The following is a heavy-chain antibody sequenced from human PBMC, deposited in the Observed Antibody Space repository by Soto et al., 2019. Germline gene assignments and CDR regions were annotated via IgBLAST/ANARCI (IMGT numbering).Heavy chain of an antibody. V-gene: IGHV3-11*01. D-gene: IGHD1-1*01. Sequence: VQLVESGGGLVKPGGSLRLSCAASGFTFSDYYMSWIRQAPGKGLEWVSYITSSGSTIYYADSVKGRFTISRDNAKNSLYSQMNSLRAEDTAVYYFARENEEGVAADNWGQGTLVNVSS. CDR3: ARENEEGVAADN. CDR1: GFTFSDYY. J-gene: IGHJ4*02. CDR2: ITSSGSTI.